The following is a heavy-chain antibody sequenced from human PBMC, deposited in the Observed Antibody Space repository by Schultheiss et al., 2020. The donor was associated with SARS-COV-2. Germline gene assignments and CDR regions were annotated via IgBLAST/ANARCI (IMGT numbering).Heavy chain of an antibody. D-gene: IGHD2-2*01. J-gene: IGHJ6*02. V-gene: IGHV2-70*01. Sequence: SGPTLVKPTQTLTLTCTFFGFSLSTSGMCVSWIRQPPGKALEWLALIDWDDDKYYSTSLKTRLTISKDTSKNQVVLTMTNMDPVDTATYYCARMEVVPAAVYYYYGMDVWGQGTTVTVSS. CDR1: GFSLSTSGMC. CDR2: IDWDDDK. CDR3: ARMEVVPAAVYYYYGMDV.